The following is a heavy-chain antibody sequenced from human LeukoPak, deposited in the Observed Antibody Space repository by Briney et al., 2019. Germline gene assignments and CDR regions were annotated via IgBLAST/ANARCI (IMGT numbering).Heavy chain of an antibody. CDR1: GFTFSSYD. CDR3: AKDRSRADY. V-gene: IGHV3-23*01. Sequence: GGSLRLSCAASGFTFSSYDMSWVRQAPGKGLEWVSAISGSSGRTYYADSVKGRFTISRDNSKNTLYLQMNSLRAEDTAVYYCAKDRSRADYWGQGTLVTVSS. D-gene: IGHD1-26*01. J-gene: IGHJ4*02. CDR2: ISGSSGRT.